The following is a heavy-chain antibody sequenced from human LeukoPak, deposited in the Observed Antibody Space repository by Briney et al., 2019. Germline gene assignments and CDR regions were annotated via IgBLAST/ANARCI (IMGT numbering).Heavy chain of an antibody. J-gene: IGHJ3*02. CDR3: ARRAREYSHDAFDI. CDR1: GYTFTDYY. CDR2: INPNSRGT. D-gene: IGHD5-18*01. V-gene: IGHV1-2*02. Sequence: ASVKVSCKASGYTFTDYYMHWVRQAPGQGLERMGWINPNSRGTDSAQKFQGRFSMTRDTSISTAYMELSRLRSDDTAVYYCARRAREYSHDAFDIWGQGTMVTVSS.